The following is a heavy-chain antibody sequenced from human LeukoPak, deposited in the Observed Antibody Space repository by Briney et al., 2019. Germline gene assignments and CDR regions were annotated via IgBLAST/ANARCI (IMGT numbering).Heavy chain of an antibody. CDR2: IKQDGSEK. V-gene: IGHV3-7*03. CDR1: GFTFSSYW. Sequence: GGSLRLSCAASGFTFSSYWMSWVRQAPGKGLEWVANIKQDGSEKYYVDSVKGRFTISRDNAKNSLYLQMNSLRAEDTAVYYCAKDRDLWWLRSPFDYWGQGTLVTVSS. D-gene: IGHD5-12*01. CDR3: AKDRDLWWLRSPFDY. J-gene: IGHJ4*02.